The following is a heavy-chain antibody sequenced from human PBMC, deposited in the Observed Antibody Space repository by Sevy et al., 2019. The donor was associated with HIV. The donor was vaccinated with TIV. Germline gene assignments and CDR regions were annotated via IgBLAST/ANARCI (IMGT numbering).Heavy chain of an antibody. CDR2: ISGFNGNT. Sequence: ASVKVSCKASNYNFFAYGFAWVRQAPGQGLEWMGWISGFNGNTNYAQKLRGRVTLTTDSSTSTAYMELRSLTSDDTAMYYCAREVVTPGPDYGMDVWGPGTTVTVSS. V-gene: IGHV1-18*01. CDR1: NYNFFAYG. CDR3: AREVVTPGPDYGMDV. J-gene: IGHJ6*02. D-gene: IGHD3-22*01.